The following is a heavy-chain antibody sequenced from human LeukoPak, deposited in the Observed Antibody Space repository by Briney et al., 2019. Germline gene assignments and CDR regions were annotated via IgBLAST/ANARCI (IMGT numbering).Heavy chain of an antibody. CDR1: GFTFSSYA. CDR3: AKDLIPWDGDYEFDY. J-gene: IGHJ4*02. Sequence: GGSLRLSCAASGFTFSSYAMSWVRQAPGKGLEWVSAISGSGGSTYYADSVKGRFTISRDNSKNTLYLQMNSLRAKDTAVYYCAKDLIPWDGDYEFDYWGQGTLVTVSS. CDR2: ISGSGGST. V-gene: IGHV3-23*01. D-gene: IGHD4-17*01.